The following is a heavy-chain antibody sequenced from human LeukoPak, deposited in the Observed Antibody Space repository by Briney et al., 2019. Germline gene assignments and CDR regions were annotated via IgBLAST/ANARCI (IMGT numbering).Heavy chain of an antibody. CDR1: GGSISSHY. V-gene: IGHV4-59*11. J-gene: IGHJ6*04. CDR3: ARDGRTWVV. CDR2: IFYSGST. D-gene: IGHD2-15*01. Sequence: PSETLSLTCTVSGGSISSHYWSWIRQPPGKRLEWIGYIFYSGSTNYNPSLKSRVTISVDTSKNQFSLKLSSVTAADTAVYYCARDGRTWVVWGNGTTVTVSS.